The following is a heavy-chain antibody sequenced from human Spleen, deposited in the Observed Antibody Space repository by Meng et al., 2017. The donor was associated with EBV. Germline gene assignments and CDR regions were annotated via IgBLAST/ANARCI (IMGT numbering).Heavy chain of an antibody. J-gene: IGHJ4*02. Sequence: QVQLQESGPGLVKPSETLSLTCPVSGDSISRSQWWSWVRQPPGKGLEWIGEFYHTGTTNYNPSLKSRVTISVDKSKNQFSLKLTSVTAADTAVYYCARDRGGYSYASDYWGQGTLVTVSS. D-gene: IGHD5-18*01. CDR2: FYHTGTT. CDR3: ARDRGGYSYASDY. V-gene: IGHV4-4*02. CDR1: GDSISRSQW.